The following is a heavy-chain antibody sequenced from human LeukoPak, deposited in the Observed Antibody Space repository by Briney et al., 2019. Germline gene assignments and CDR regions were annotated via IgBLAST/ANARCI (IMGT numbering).Heavy chain of an antibody. Sequence: GGSLRLSCAASGFTFSSYEMNWVRQAPGKGLEWVSYISSSGSTLYYADSVKGRFTISRDNAKNSLYLQMNSLRAEDTAVYYCARYGSGSYPLFDPWGQGTLVTVSS. CDR1: GFTFSSYE. D-gene: IGHD3-10*01. CDR2: ISSSGSTL. CDR3: ARYGSGSYPLFDP. V-gene: IGHV3-48*03. J-gene: IGHJ5*02.